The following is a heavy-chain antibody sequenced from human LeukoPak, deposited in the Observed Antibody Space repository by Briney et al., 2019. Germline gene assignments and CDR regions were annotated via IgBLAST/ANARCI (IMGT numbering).Heavy chain of an antibody. J-gene: IGHJ4*02. D-gene: IGHD5-18*01. CDR3: TGARGYSYGWTLDY. Sequence: GGSLRLSCAASGFTFSSYWMHWVRQVPGKGLVCVSRINSDGSSTNHADSVKGRFTISKDNAKSTLYLKMNSLSAEETGVYYCTGARGYSYGWTLDYWGQGTLVTVSS. CDR1: GFTFSSYW. V-gene: IGHV3-74*01. CDR2: INSDGSST.